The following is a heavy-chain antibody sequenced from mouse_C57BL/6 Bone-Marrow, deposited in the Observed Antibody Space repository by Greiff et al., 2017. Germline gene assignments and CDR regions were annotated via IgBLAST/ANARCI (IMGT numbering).Heavy chain of an antibody. CDR3: ARSEDGYYDWYFDV. Sequence: QVQLQQSGTELVKPGASVKLSCKASGYTFTSYWMHWVKQRPGQGLEWIGNINPSNGGTNYNEKFKSKATLTVDKSSSTAYMQLSSLTSEDSAVYYCARSEDGYYDWYFDVWGTGTTVTVSS. CDR1: GYTFTSYW. CDR2: INPSNGGT. V-gene: IGHV1-53*01. D-gene: IGHD2-3*01. J-gene: IGHJ1*03.